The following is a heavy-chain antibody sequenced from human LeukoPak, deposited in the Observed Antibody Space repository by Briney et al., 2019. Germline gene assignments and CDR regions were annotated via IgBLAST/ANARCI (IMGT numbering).Heavy chain of an antibody. J-gene: IGHJ4*02. CDR2: ISGSGGST. V-gene: IGHV3-23*01. CDR1: GFTFSSYA. CDR3: TKDRYSGSYSPDY. D-gene: IGHD3-10*01. Sequence: GGSLRLSCAASGFTFSSYALSWVRQAPGKGLEWVSAISGSGGSTYYAGSVKGRFTISRDNSKNTLYLQMNSLRAEDTAVYYCTKDRYSGSYSPDYWGQGPLVTVSS.